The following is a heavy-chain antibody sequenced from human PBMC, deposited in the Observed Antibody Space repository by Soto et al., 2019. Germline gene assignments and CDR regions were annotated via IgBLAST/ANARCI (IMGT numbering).Heavy chain of an antibody. CDR3: ARDVDIVVVVADVRGWDFDI. CDR1: GYTFTSYY. J-gene: IGHJ3*02. V-gene: IGHV1-46*03. Sequence: ASVKVSCKASGYTFTSYYMHWVRQAPGQGLEWMGIINPSGGSTSYAQKFQGRVTMTRDTSTSTVYMELSSLRSEDTAVYYCARDVDIVVVVADVRGWDFDIWGQGTMVTVSS. D-gene: IGHD2-15*01. CDR2: INPSGGST.